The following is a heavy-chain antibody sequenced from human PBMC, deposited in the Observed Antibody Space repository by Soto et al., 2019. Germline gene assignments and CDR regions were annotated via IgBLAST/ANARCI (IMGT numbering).Heavy chain of an antibody. V-gene: IGHV1-8*01. J-gene: IGHJ4*02. CDR1: GYTFTSYD. Sequence: ASVKVSCKASGYTFTSYDINWVRQATGQGLEWMGWMNPNSGNTAYAQKFQGRVTMTRSTSITTAYMELSSLRSEDTAVYYCAREVAGKFDYWGQGTLVTVSS. CDR2: MNPNSGNT. CDR3: AREVAGKFDY. D-gene: IGHD2-15*01.